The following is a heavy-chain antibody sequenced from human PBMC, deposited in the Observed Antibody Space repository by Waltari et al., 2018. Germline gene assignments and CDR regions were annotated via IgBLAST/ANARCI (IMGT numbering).Heavy chain of an antibody. CDR2: INYSGGT. V-gene: IGHV4-39*01. J-gene: IGHJ4*02. D-gene: IGHD5-18*01. CDR3: ASQGSEGYSYGTLDY. Sequence: QLQLQESGPGLVKPSETLSLTCTVSGGSISSSSYYWGWIRQPPGKGLEWIGSINYSGGTSYNPSLKGLVTRSVDTAKNQFSLKLSSVTAADTAVYYCASQGSEGYSYGTLDYWGQGTLVTVSS. CDR1: GGSISSSSYY.